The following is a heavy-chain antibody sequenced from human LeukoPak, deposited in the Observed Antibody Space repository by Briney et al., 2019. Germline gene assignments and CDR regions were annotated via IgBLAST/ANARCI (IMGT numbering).Heavy chain of an antibody. V-gene: IGHV1-18*01. Sequence: ASVKVSCKASGYTFTSYGISWVRQAPGQGLEWMGWISAYNGNTNYAQKFQGRVTITRNTSISTAYMELSSLRSEDTAMYYCAREDYYDSGSNDYWGQGTLVTVSS. CDR3: AREDYYDSGSNDY. J-gene: IGHJ4*02. D-gene: IGHD3-22*01. CDR2: ISAYNGNT. CDR1: GYTFTSYG.